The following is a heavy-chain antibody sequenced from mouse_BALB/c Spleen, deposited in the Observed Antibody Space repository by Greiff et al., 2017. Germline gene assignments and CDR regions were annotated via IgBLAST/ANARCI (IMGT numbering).Heavy chain of an antibody. CDR3: ARGESNLLGQAWFAY. CDR1: GYTFTDYA. Sequence: QVQLKQSGPELVRPGVSVKISCKGSGYTFTDYAMHWVKQSHAKSLEWIGVISTYYGNTNYNQKFKGKATMTVDNSSNTAYMELARFTSDDSAVYYCARGESNLLGQAWFAYWGQGTLVTVSA. CDR2: ISTYYGNT. V-gene: IGHV1-67*01. D-gene: IGHD2-5*01. J-gene: IGHJ3*01.